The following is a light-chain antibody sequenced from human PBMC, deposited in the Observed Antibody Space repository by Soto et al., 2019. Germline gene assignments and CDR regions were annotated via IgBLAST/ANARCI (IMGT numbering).Light chain of an antibody. J-gene: IGKJ1*01. CDR1: QSVSSD. Sequence: EIVMTQSPATLSVSPGERATLSCRASQSVSSDLAWYQQKPGQAPRLLMYGASTRATGIPARFSGSGSGTEFTLTISSLQSEDFAVYYCQQYKSWPPWTFGQGTKVEIK. CDR3: QQYKSWPPWT. V-gene: IGKV3-15*01. CDR2: GAS.